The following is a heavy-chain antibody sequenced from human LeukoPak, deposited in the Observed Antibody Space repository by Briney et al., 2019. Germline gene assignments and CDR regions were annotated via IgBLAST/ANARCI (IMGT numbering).Heavy chain of an antibody. CDR3: ARVSHYYGSEIEY. Sequence: ASVKVSCKASGYTFTSYGITWVRQAPGQGLEWMGWISAYNGNTNYAQKVQGRVTMTTDTSTSTAYMELRSLRSDDTAVYHCARVSHYYGSEIEYWGQGTLVTVSS. V-gene: IGHV1-18*01. CDR2: ISAYNGNT. J-gene: IGHJ4*02. CDR1: GYTFTSYG. D-gene: IGHD3-10*01.